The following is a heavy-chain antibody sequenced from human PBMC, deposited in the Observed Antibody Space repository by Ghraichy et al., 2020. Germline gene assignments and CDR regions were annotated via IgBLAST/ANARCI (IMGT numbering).Heavy chain of an antibody. CDR2: INHSGST. CDR1: GGSFSGYY. CDR3: ARIWFGELTDY. Sequence: SETLSLTCAVYGGSFSGYYWSWIRQPPGKGLEWIGEINHSGSTNYNPSLKSRVTISVDTSKNQFSLKLSSVTAADTAVYYCARIWFGELTDYWGQGTLVTVSS. J-gene: IGHJ4*02. V-gene: IGHV4-34*01. D-gene: IGHD3-10*01.